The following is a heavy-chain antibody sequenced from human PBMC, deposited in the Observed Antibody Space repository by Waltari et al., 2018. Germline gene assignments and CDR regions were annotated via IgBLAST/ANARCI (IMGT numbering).Heavy chain of an antibody. CDR3: ARRWTSDWSDP. V-gene: IGHV1-18*01. CDR1: GYKFNSYG. J-gene: IGHJ5*02. CDR2: ISAYTGNP. Sequence: QLVQSDAEVKKPGASVKVSCKTSGYKFNSYGINWVRQAPGQGLESMGWISAYTGNPHYAQNFQGRGTMTRDTSTNTAYLELRGLTSDDTAVYYCARRWTSDWSDPWGQGTLVTVSS.